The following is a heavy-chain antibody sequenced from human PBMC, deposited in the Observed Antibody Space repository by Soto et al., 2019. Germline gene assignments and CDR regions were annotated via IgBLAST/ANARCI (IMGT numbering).Heavy chain of an antibody. CDR2: ISSSGSTI. D-gene: IGHD2-15*01. V-gene: IGHV3-48*03. Sequence: GGSLRLSCAASGFTLSSYEMNWVRQAPGKGLEWVSYISSSGSTIYYADSVKGRFTISRDNAKNSLYLQMNSLRAEDTAVYYCARVGYCSGGSCEHNYYYYGMDVWGQGTTVTVSS. CDR1: GFTLSSYE. J-gene: IGHJ6*02. CDR3: ARVGYCSGGSCEHNYYYYGMDV.